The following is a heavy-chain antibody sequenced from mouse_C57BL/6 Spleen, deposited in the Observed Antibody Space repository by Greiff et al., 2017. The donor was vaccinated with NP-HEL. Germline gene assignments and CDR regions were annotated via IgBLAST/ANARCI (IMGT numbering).Heavy chain of an antibody. V-gene: IGHV1-39*01. Sequence: EVQLQQSGPELVKPGASVKISFKASGYSFTDYNMNWVKQSNGKSLEWIGVINPNYGTISYNQKFKGKATLTVAQSSSTDYMQLNSLTSEDSAIYYDARRMATVVAYYYAMDYWGQGTSVTVSS. J-gene: IGHJ4*01. D-gene: IGHD1-1*01. CDR2: INPNYGTI. CDR1: GYSFTDYN. CDR3: ARRMATVVAYYYAMDY.